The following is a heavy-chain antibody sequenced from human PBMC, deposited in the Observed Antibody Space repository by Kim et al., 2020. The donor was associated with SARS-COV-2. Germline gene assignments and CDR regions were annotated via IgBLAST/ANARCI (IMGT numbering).Heavy chain of an antibody. CDR3: VRSVGPLDR. Sequence: GGSLRLSCAASGFMFINYGMNWVRLAPGKGLEWVSYINSGSTTLKYADSVKGRFTISRYDAKRSVYLEMSSLRVDDTAIYYCVRSVGPLDRWGRGTLVTVSS. V-gene: IGHV3-48*01. J-gene: IGHJ4*02. CDR1: GFMFINYG. CDR2: INSGSTTL. D-gene: IGHD1-26*01.